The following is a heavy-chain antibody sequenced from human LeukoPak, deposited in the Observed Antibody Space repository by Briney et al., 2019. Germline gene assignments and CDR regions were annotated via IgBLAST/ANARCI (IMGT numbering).Heavy chain of an antibody. Sequence: GGSLQLSCAASGFPFSSYEMNWVRQAPGKGLEWVSYISSSGSTIYYADSVKGRFTISRDNAKNSLYLQMNSLRAEDTAVYYCAELGITMIGGVWGKGTTVTISS. CDR3: AELGITMIGGV. D-gene: IGHD3-10*02. CDR2: ISSSGSTI. J-gene: IGHJ6*04. V-gene: IGHV3-48*03. CDR1: GFPFSSYE.